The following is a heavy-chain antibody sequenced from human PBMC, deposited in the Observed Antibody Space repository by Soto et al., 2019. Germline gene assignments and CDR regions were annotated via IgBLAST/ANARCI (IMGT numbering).Heavy chain of an antibody. D-gene: IGHD6-6*01. CDR2: IIPIFGTA. Sequence: GASVKVSCKASGGTFSSYAISWVRQAPGQGLEWMGGIIPIFGTANYAQKFQGRVTITADESTSTAYMELSSLRSEDTAVYYCALSDSSSSSGKDYWGQRTLVTVSS. V-gene: IGHV1-69*13. CDR3: ALSDSSSSSGKDY. CDR1: GGTFSSYA. J-gene: IGHJ4*02.